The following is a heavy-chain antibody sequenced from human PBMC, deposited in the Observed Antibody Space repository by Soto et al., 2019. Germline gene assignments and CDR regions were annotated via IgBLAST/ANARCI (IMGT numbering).Heavy chain of an antibody. CDR3: ARLPPPDIVVVPAAMDYYMDV. CDR1: GGSISSSSYY. V-gene: IGHV4-39*01. CDR2: IYYSGST. J-gene: IGHJ6*03. D-gene: IGHD2-2*01. Sequence: QLQLQESGPGLVKPSETLSLTCTVSGGSISSSSYYWGWIRQPPGKGLEWIGSIYYSGSTYYNPSLKSRVTISVDTSKNQFSLKLSSVTAADTAVYYCARLPPPDIVVVPAAMDYYMDVWGKGTTVTVSS.